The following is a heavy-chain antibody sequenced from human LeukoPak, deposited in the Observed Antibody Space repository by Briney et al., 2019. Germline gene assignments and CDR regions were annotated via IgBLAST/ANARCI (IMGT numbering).Heavy chain of an antibody. Sequence: GGSLRLSCAASGFTFSSYWMHWVRQAPGKGLVWISRINTDGSGTYYADSLKDRFTISRDNAKSTLYLQMNSLRADDTAVYYCAKDIREHDSSGYYPDDAFDVWGQGTMVTVSS. J-gene: IGHJ3*01. CDR2: INTDGSGT. D-gene: IGHD3-22*01. V-gene: IGHV3-74*01. CDR1: GFTFSSYW. CDR3: AKDIREHDSSGYYPDDAFDV.